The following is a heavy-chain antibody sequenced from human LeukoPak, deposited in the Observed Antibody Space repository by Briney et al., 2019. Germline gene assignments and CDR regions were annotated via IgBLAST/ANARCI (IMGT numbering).Heavy chain of an antibody. CDR3: AREYYYDSSGYCFDY. D-gene: IGHD3-22*01. CDR1: GYTFTGYY. Sequence: ASVKVSCKASGYTFTGYYMHWVRQAPGQGLEWMGWMNPNSGNTGYAQKFQGRVTMTRNTSISTAYMELSSLRSEDTAVYYCAREYYYDSSGYCFDYWGQGTLVTVSS. V-gene: IGHV1-8*02. J-gene: IGHJ4*02. CDR2: MNPNSGNT.